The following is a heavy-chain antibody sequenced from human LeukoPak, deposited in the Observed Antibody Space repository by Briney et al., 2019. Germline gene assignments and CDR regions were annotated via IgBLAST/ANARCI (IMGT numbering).Heavy chain of an antibody. V-gene: IGHV3-23*01. J-gene: IGHJ4*02. D-gene: IGHD5-24*01. Sequence: PGGSLRLSCAASGFTFSNCAMSWVRQAPGKGLEWVSTIHGANTYYAASVKGRFTISRDNSKNTLYLQMNSLRAEDTAIYYCAKDQAGDGYNSMWGQGTRVTVSS. CDR1: GFTFSNCA. CDR2: IHGANT. CDR3: AKDQAGDGYNSM.